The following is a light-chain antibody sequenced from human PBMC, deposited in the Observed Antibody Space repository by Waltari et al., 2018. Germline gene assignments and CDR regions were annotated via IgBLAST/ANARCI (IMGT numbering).Light chain of an antibody. CDR3: QQYYSSPPT. Sequence: DIVMTQSPDSLAVSLGERATINCKSSPSVLHSFNNNNYLAWYQQKPGQPPKLLIYWASTRESGVPDRFSGSGSGTDFTLTISSLQAEDVAVYYCQQYYSSPPTFGGGTKVEIK. CDR2: WAS. J-gene: IGKJ4*01. CDR1: PSVLHSFNNNNY. V-gene: IGKV4-1*01.